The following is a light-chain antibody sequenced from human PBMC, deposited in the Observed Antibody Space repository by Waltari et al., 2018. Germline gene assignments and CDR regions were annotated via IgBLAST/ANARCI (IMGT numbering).Light chain of an antibody. Sequence: DIQVTQSPSSLSASIGDRVTITCLASQKISNYLNWYQQKPGTAPRLLIYAASTLLGGVPSRFSGSGSGTDFTLTISSLQPEDSATYYCQQYYSTLSFGPGTKVDVK. CDR1: QKISNY. CDR2: AAS. V-gene: IGKV1-39*01. CDR3: QQYYSTLS. J-gene: IGKJ3*01.